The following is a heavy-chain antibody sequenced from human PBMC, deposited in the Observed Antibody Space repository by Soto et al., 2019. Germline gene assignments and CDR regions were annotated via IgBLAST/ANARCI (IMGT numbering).Heavy chain of an antibody. J-gene: IGHJ5*02. Sequence: SETLSLTCAVSGGSISSGGYSWSWIRQPPGKGLECIGYIYHSGSTYYNPSLKSRVTISVDRSKNQFSLKLSSVTAADTAVYYGARAELGFGELCWFDPWGQGTLVTVSS. CDR3: ARAELGFGELCWFDP. CDR1: GGSISSGGYS. CDR2: IYHSGST. D-gene: IGHD3-10*01. V-gene: IGHV4-30-2*01.